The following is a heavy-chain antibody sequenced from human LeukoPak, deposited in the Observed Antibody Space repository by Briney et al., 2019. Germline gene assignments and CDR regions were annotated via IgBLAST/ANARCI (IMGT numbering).Heavy chain of an antibody. J-gene: IGHJ5*02. V-gene: IGHV4-34*01. D-gene: IGHD3-16*01. CDR1: GGYFSGYY. CDR2: ISHSGTT. Sequence: SETLSLTCGVSGGYFSGYYWSWIRQPPGKGLEWIGEISHSGTTNYNPSLKSRVSMSVGTSSTQFSLIMTSVTAADTAMYYCATSGWNGGGGFDPWGQGTLVIVSS. CDR3: ATSGWNGGGGFDP.